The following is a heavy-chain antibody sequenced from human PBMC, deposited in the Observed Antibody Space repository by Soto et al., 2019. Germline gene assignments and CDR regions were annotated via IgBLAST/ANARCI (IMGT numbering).Heavy chain of an antibody. CDR1: GFTFSSYA. Sequence: QVQLVESGGGVVQPGRSLRLSCAASGFTFSSYAMYWVRQAPGKGLEWVAVISYDGRNKHYADSVKGRFTISRDNSKNTLNLQMNSLRAEDTAVYYCARAGCDGGSCYTLVGLRDGMDVWGHWTKVTVSS. J-gene: IGHJ6*02. V-gene: IGHV3-30-3*01. CDR2: ISYDGRNK. D-gene: IGHD2-15*01. CDR3: ARAGCDGGSCYTLVGLRDGMDV.